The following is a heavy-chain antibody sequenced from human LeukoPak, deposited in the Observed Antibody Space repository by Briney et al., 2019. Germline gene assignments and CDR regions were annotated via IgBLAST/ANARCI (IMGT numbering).Heavy chain of an antibody. J-gene: IGHJ4*02. Sequence: GGSLRLSCTASGFTFSDYYMTWIRQAPGKGLEWISNISNGGHTIYYADSVKGRFTISRDNAKNSLFLQMNRLRAEDTAVYYCARDRRSPYSAYDWGHLDNWGQGTPVTVSP. CDR1: GFTFSDYY. V-gene: IGHV3-11*01. CDR2: ISNGGHTI. D-gene: IGHD5-12*01. CDR3: ARDRRSPYSAYDWGHLDN.